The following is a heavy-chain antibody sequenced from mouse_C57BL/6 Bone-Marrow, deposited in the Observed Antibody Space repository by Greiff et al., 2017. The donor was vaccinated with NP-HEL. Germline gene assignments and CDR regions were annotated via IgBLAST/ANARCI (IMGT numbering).Heavy chain of an antibody. D-gene: IGHD1-1*01. J-gene: IGHJ3*01. CDR3: ANLLWFAY. CDR1: GYTFTDYY. CDR2: INPYNGGT. Sequence: VQLKQSGPVLVKPGASVKMSCKASGYTFTDYYMNWVKQSHGKSLEWIGVINPYNGGTSYNQKFTGKATLTVDKSSSTAYMELNSLTSEDSAVYYCANLLWFAYWGQGTLVTVSA. V-gene: IGHV1-19*01.